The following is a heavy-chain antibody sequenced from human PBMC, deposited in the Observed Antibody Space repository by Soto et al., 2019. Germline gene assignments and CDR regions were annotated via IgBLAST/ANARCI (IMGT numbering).Heavy chain of an antibody. CDR2: IYYSGTT. CDR1: GGSIRDYY. Sequence: PSETLSLTCSVSGGSIRDYYWNWIRQPPGKGLEWISFIYYSGTTNYNPSLKSRVTISADTSKNQFSLRLSSVTAADTAVYYCARAPHYGWNYFDYWGQGTLVTVSS. CDR3: ARAPHYGWNYFDY. D-gene: IGHD4-17*01. V-gene: IGHV4-59*01. J-gene: IGHJ4*02.